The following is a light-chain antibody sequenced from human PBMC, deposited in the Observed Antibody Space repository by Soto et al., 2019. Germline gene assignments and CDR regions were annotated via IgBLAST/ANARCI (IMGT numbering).Light chain of an antibody. Sequence: VLTQSPGTLSLSPGERATLSCRASQSVSSSYLAWYQQKPGQPPRLLIYGASSRATGIPDRFSGSGSGTDFTLTISRLEPEDFAMYYCQRYDSLRTFGQGTKVDIK. CDR1: QSVSSSY. J-gene: IGKJ1*01. CDR3: QRYDSLRT. V-gene: IGKV3-20*01. CDR2: GAS.